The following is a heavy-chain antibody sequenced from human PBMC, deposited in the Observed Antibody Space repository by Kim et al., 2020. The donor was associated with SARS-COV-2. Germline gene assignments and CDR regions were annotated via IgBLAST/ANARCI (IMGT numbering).Heavy chain of an antibody. V-gene: IGHV3-11*06. Sequence: GGSLRLSCAASGFTFSDYYMSWIRQAPGKGLEWVSYISSSSSYTNYADSVKGRFTISRDNAKNSLYLQMNSLRADDTAVYYCARVPVGAFFDYWGQGTLVTVSS. J-gene: IGHJ4*02. CDR3: ARVPVGAFFDY. CDR2: ISSSSSYT. CDR1: GFTFSDYY. D-gene: IGHD1-26*01.